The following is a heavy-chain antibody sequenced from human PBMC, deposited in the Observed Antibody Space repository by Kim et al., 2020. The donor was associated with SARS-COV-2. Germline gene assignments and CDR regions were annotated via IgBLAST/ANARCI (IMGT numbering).Heavy chain of an antibody. CDR2: IYYSGST. Sequence: SETLSLTCTVSGGSINSYSWSWIRQPPGKGLEWIGYIYYSGSTNYIPSLKSRVTISVDTSRNQFSLKLSSVTAADTAVYYCARDRIGYCSSTSCSLHFDYWGQGTLVTVSS. CDR3: ARDRIGYCSSTSCSLHFDY. D-gene: IGHD2-2*01. J-gene: IGHJ4*02. CDR1: GGSINSYS. V-gene: IGHV4-59*01.